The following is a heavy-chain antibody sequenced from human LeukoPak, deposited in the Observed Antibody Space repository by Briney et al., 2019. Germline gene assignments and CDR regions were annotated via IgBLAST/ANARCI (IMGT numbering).Heavy chain of an antibody. J-gene: IGHJ5*02. CDR3: ARDWHDYGDDGRGWFDP. V-gene: IGHV1-2*02. Sequence: ASVKVSCKASGYTFTGYYMHWVRQAPGQGLEWMGWINPNSGGTNYAQKFQGRVTMTRDTSISTAYMELSRLRSDDTAVYYCARDWHDYGDDGRGWFDPWGQGTLVTVSS. CDR1: GYTFTGYY. D-gene: IGHD4-17*01. CDR2: INPNSGGT.